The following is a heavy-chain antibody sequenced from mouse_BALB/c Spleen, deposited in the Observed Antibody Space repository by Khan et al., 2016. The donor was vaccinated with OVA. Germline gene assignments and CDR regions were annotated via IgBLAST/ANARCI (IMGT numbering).Heavy chain of an antibody. J-gene: IGHJ3*01. CDR1: GYSITSGYN. V-gene: IGHV3-1*02. CDR3: AEGFPTY. Sequence: EVQLQESGPDLVKPSQSLSLTCTVTGYSITSGYNWHWLRQFPGNKLEWMGYIHYSGRTNYNPSLKSRISITRDTSKNQFFLQLNSVTSEDTAPYYCAEGFPTYWGQGTLVTVSA. CDR2: IHYSGRT.